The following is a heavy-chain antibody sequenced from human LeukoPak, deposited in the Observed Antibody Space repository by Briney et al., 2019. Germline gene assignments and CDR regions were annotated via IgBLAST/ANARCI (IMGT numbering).Heavy chain of an antibody. J-gene: IGHJ4*02. CDR3: ARVSLGYCTNGVCYTTDY. CDR2: ISISSSYI. Sequence: GGSLRLSCAASGFTFSSYSMNWVRQAPGKGLEWVSSISISSSYIYYADSVKGRFTISRDNAKNSLYLQMNSLRAEDTAVYYCARVSLGYCTNGVCYTTDYWGQGTLVTVSS. D-gene: IGHD2-8*01. V-gene: IGHV3-21*01. CDR1: GFTFSSYS.